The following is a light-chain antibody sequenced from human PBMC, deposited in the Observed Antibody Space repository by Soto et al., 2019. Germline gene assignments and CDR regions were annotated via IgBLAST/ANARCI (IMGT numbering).Light chain of an antibody. V-gene: IGKV1-5*01. J-gene: IGKJ1*01. CDR3: QQYNSYWT. Sequence: DIRMTQSPSTLSASVGDRVTITCRASQSISSWLAWYQQKPGKAPKLLIYDASSLESGVPSRFSGSGSGTEFTLTISNLQPDDFATYYCQQYNSYWTFGQGTKVDI. CDR2: DAS. CDR1: QSISSW.